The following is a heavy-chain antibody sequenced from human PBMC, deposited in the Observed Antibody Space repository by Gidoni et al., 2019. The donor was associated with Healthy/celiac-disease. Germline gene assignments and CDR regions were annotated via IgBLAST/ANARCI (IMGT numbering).Heavy chain of an antibody. CDR3: ARNERSSGWYYVLDV. D-gene: IGHD6-19*01. CDR1: GFTFSSYA. V-gene: IGHV3-30*01. Sequence: QVQLVESGGGVVQPGRSLRLSCAASGFTFSSYAMHWVRQAPGKGLEWVAVISYDGSNKYYADSVKGRFTISRDNSKNTLYLQMNSLRAEDTAVYYCARNERSSGWYYVLDVWGQGTTVTVS. CDR2: ISYDGSNK. J-gene: IGHJ6*02.